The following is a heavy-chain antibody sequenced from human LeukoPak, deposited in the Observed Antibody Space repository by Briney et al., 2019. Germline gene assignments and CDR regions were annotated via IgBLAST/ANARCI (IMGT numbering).Heavy chain of an antibody. D-gene: IGHD1-26*01. CDR3: ARDTDGSLDY. J-gene: IGHJ4*02. CDR1: GFTFSSYA. V-gene: IGHV3-23*01. Sequence: RSGGSLRLSCAASGFTFSSYAMSWVRQAPGKGLEWVSAISGSAYSTYYADSVKGRFTISRDNSKNTLYLQMNSLRADDTAIYYCARDTDGSLDYWGQGILVTVAS. CDR2: ISGSAYST.